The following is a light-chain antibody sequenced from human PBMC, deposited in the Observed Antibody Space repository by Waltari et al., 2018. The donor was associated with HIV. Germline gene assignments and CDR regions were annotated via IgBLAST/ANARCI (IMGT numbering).Light chain of an antibody. CDR3: QQYKSYPFT. CDR2: AAS. J-gene: IGKJ3*01. V-gene: IGKV1-16*02. CDR1: QGIRNS. Sequence: IQMAQSPSSLSASVGDRVTLTCRASQGIRNSLAWFQQKPGKAPKSLSYAASSLQGGVPSNFSGSGSGTDFTLTISSLQPEDFATYYCQQYKSYPFTFGPGTKVDIK.